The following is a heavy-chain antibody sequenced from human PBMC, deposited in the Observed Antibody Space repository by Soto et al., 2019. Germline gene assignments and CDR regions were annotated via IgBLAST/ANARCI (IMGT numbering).Heavy chain of an antibody. V-gene: IGHV1-8*01. Sequence: QVQLVQSEAEVKKPGASVRVSCQASGYTFISFDINWVRQATGQGLEWMGWMNPNTGNTGYEQKFQGRVTMTRNTSIGTAYMELSSLTSEDTAVYYCARRKERSGPYYLDSWGQGTLATVSS. CDR1: GYTFISFD. CDR2: MNPNTGNT. J-gene: IGHJ4*02. CDR3: ARRKERSGPYYLDS. D-gene: IGHD6-25*01.